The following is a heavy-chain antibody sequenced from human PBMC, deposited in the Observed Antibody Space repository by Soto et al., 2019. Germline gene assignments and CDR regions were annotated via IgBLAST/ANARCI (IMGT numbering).Heavy chain of an antibody. CDR2: IYYSGST. Sequence: PSETLSLTCTVSGGSISSSSYYWGWIRQPPGKGLEWIGSIYYSGSTYYNPSLKSRVTISVDTSKNQFSLKLSSVTAADTAVYYCARGYYDSSGYSGFDLLDYWGQGTLVTVSS. CDR3: ARGYYDSSGYSGFDLLDY. CDR1: GGSISSSSYY. J-gene: IGHJ4*02. V-gene: IGHV4-39*01. D-gene: IGHD3-22*01.